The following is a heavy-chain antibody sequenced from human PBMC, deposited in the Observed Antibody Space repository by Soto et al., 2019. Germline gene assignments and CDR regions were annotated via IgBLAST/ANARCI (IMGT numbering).Heavy chain of an antibody. CDR3: ARARTRYNWNDAATN. J-gene: IGHJ4*02. CDR2: ISYDGSSK. CDR1: GFTFSSYA. D-gene: IGHD1-20*01. Sequence: PGGSLRLSCAASGFTFSSYAMHWVRQAPGKGLEWVAVISYDGSSKYYADSVKGRFTISRDNSKNTLYLQMNSLRAEDTAVYYCARARTRYNWNDAATNWGQGTLVTVSS. V-gene: IGHV3-30-3*01.